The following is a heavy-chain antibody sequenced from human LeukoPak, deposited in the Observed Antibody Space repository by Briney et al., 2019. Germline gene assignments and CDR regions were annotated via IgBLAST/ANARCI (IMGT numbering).Heavy chain of an antibody. CDR2: IYYSGST. D-gene: IGHD5-24*01. J-gene: IGHJ4*02. CDR3: ARNLVGDGHNLGY. Sequence: SQTLSLTCAVSGGSISSGGYSWSWIRQPPGKGLEWIGYIYYSGSTYYNPSLKSRVTISVDTSKNQFSLKLSSVTAADTAVYYCARNLVGDGHNLGYWGQGTLVTVSS. V-gene: IGHV4-31*11. CDR1: GGSISSGGYS.